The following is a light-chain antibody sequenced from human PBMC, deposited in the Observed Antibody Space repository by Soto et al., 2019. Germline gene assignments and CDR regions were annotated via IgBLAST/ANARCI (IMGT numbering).Light chain of an antibody. CDR3: QQYETFPIT. Sequence: DIQMTQSHSPLSSSIVDRVTITCRASESIRTWLDWYHQKPEKAPKLLIHDASNRETGVPSRFTGSGSGTDFTFTISSLQPEDIATYYCQQYETFPITFGQGTRLEIK. CDR2: DAS. J-gene: IGKJ5*01. V-gene: IGKV1-33*01. CDR1: ESIRTW.